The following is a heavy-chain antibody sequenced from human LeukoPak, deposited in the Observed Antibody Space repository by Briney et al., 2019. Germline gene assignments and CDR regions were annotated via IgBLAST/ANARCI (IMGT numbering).Heavy chain of an antibody. V-gene: IGHV1-46*01. Sequence: ASVKVSCKASGYAFTSYYMHWVRQAPGQGLEWMGIINPSGGSTSYAQKFQGRVTMTRDTSTSTVYMELSSLRSEDTAVYYCARDSVVVHYFDYWGQGTLVTVSS. CDR1: GYAFTSYY. D-gene: IGHD2-15*01. CDR2: INPSGGST. J-gene: IGHJ4*02. CDR3: ARDSVVVHYFDY.